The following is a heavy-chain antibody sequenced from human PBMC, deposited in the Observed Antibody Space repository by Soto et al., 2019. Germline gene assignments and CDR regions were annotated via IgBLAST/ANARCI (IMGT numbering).Heavy chain of an antibody. J-gene: IGHJ4*02. CDR2: IWYDGNNR. V-gene: IGHV3-33*01. CDR3: VRGDNWNDEASDY. CDR1: GFTFSNHG. Sequence: QVQLVESGGGVVQPGRSLRLSCAASGFTFSNHGMHWVRQAPGKGLEWVAVIWYDGNNRYYADSVKGRFTISRDNSKNTLYLQMNSVRAEDTAVYYCVRGDNWNDEASDYWGQGTLVTVSS. D-gene: IGHD1-1*01.